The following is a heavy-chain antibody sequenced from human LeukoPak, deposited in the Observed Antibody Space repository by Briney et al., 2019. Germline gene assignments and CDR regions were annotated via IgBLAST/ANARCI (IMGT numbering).Heavy chain of an antibody. V-gene: IGHV4-59*11. CDR2: IYYSGST. CDR3: ARVDLRAAYFDY. J-gene: IGHJ4*02. CDR1: GGSISSHY. Sequence: SETLSLTCTVSGGSISSHYWSWIRQPPGKGLEWIGYIYYSGSTNYNPSLKSRVTISVDTSKNQFSLKLSSVTAADTTVYYCARVDLRAAYFDYWGQGTLVTVSS. D-gene: IGHD2-15*01.